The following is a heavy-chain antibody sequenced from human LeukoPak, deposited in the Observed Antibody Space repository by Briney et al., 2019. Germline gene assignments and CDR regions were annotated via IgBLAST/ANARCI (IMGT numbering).Heavy chain of an antibody. V-gene: IGHV1-2*02. CDR2: INPNSGGT. D-gene: IGHD4-17*01. J-gene: IGHJ2*01. CDR3: AKNMGYGDYWYFDL. Sequence: ASVKVSCKASGYTFTCYYIHWVRQAPGEGLEWMGWINPNSGGTNYAQKFQGSVTMTRDTSISTAYMELTRLNSDDTAVYYCAKNMGYGDYWYFDLWGRGTLVTVSS. CDR1: GYTFTCYY.